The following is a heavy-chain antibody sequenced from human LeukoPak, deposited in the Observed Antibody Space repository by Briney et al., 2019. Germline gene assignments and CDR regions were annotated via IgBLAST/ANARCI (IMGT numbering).Heavy chain of an antibody. J-gene: IGHJ6*03. V-gene: IGHV3-21*01. CDR1: GFTFSSYS. CDR2: ISSSSSYI. D-gene: IGHD3-10*01. CDR3: ARDSKVIWFGESRSYYYYYYMDV. Sequence: PGGSLRLSCAASGFTFSSYSMNWLRQAPGKGLECVSSISSSSSYIYYADSVKGRFTISRDNAKNSLSLHMTSLCAEDTAVYYCARDSKVIWFGESRSYYYYYYMDVWGKGTTVTISS.